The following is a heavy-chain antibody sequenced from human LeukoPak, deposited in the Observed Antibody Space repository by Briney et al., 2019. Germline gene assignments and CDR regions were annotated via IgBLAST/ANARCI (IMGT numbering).Heavy chain of an antibody. Sequence: GTLRLSCAASGFTFSSYGMSWVRQPPGKGLEWIGSIYYSGSTYYNPSLKSRVTISVDTSKNQFSLKLTSVTAADTAVYYCARDSGTTGEVKFDPWGQGTLVTVSS. CDR3: ARDSGTTGEVKFDP. J-gene: IGHJ5*02. V-gene: IGHV4-39*07. CDR2: IYYSGST. D-gene: IGHD3-10*01. CDR1: GFTFSSYG.